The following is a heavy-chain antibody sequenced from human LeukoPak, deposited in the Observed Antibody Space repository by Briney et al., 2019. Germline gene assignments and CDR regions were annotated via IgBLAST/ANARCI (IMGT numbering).Heavy chain of an antibody. CDR1: GYTFTSYY. CDR3: ARITYYDFWSGSADAFDI. J-gene: IGHJ3*02. V-gene: IGHV1-46*01. D-gene: IGHD3-3*01. CDR2: INPSGGST. Sequence: ASVKVSCKASGYTFTSYYMHWVRQAPGQGLEWMGIINPSGGSTSYARKFQGRVTMTRDTSTSTVYMELSSLRSEDTAVYYCARITYYDFWSGSADAFDIWGQGTMVTVSS.